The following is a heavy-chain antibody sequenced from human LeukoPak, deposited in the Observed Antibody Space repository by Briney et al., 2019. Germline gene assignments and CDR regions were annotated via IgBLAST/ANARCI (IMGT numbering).Heavy chain of an antibody. CDR3: TRQQLDAFDI. CDR1: GFTFSAYW. J-gene: IGHJ3*02. CDR2: INSDGSST. D-gene: IGHD6-13*01. V-gene: IGHV3-74*01. Sequence: GGSLRLSCAASGFTFSAYWMHWVRQAPGTGLVWVSRINSDGSSTTYADSVKGRFTISRDNAKNTLSLQMNSLRAEDTAVYYCTRQQLDAFDIWGPGTMVTVSS.